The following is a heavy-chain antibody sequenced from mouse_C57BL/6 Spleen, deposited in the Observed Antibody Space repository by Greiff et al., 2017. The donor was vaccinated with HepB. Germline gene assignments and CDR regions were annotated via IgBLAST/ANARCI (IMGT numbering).Heavy chain of an antibody. D-gene: IGHD2-1*01. CDR3: AGGGNRFAY. J-gene: IGHJ3*01. CDR2: IDPSDCET. Sequence: QVQLQQPGAELVRPGSSVKLSCKASGYTFTSYWMPWVKQRPIQGLEWIGHIDPSDCETHYNQKFKDKATLTVDKSSSTADMQRSRLTSEDSAVYYCAGGGNRFAYWGQGTLVTVSA. CDR1: GYTFTSYW. V-gene: IGHV1-52*01.